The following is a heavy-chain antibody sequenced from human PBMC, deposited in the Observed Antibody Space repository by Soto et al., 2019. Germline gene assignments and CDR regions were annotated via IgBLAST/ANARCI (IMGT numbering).Heavy chain of an antibody. Sequence: QVQLVQSGAEVKKPGSSVKVSCTASGGTFSSYAISWVRQAPGQGLEWMGGIIPIFGTANYAQKFQGRVTITADESTSTAYMELSSLRSEDTAVYYCARLAGSGSYFNFDYWGQGTLVTVSS. CDR2: IIPIFGTA. CDR1: GGTFSSYA. D-gene: IGHD3-10*01. J-gene: IGHJ4*02. CDR3: ARLAGSGSYFNFDY. V-gene: IGHV1-69*01.